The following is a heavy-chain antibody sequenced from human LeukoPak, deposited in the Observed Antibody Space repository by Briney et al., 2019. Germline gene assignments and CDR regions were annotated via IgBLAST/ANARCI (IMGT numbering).Heavy chain of an antibody. CDR2: IYYSGST. Sequence: PSETLSLTCTVSGGSISSYYWSWIRQPPGKGLEWIGYIYYSGSTNYNPSLKSRVTMSVDTSKNQFSLKLSSVTAADTAVYYCASESPYDSSGWDAFDIWGQGTMVTVSS. CDR1: GGSISSYY. J-gene: IGHJ3*02. V-gene: IGHV4-59*01. D-gene: IGHD3-22*01. CDR3: ASESPYDSSGWDAFDI.